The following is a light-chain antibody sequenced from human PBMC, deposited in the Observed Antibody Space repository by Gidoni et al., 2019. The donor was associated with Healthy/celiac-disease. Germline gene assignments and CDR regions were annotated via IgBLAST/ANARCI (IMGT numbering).Light chain of an antibody. V-gene: IGLV2-14*01. CDR1: SSDVGGYNY. Sequence: QSALTQPASVSGSSGPSITISCTGTSSDVGGYNYVSWYQQHPGKAPKLMIYEVSNRPSGVSNRFSGSKSGNTASLTISGLQAGDGADYYCSSYTSSSAVVFGGGTKLTVL. J-gene: IGLJ2*01. CDR3: SSYTSSSAVV. CDR2: EVS.